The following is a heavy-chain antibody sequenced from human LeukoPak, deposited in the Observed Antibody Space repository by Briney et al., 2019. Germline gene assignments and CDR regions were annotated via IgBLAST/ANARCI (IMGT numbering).Heavy chain of an antibody. V-gene: IGHV1-18*01. CDR2: ISAYNGNT. Sequence: GASVKVSCKASGYTFTSYGISWVRQAPGQGLEWMGWISAYNGNTNYAQKLQGRVTMTTDTSTSTAYMELRSLRSDDTAVYYCARDQAGYGSGSKTMGYWGQGTLVTVSS. CDR3: ARDQAGYGSGSKTMGY. J-gene: IGHJ4*02. D-gene: IGHD3-10*01. CDR1: GYTFTSYG.